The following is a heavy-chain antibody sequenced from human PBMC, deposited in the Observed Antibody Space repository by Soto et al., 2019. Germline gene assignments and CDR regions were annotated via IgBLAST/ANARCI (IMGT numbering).Heavy chain of an antibody. CDR2: ISAYNGNT. Sequence: ASVKVSCKASGYTFTSYCISWVRQAPGQGLEWMGWISAYNGNTNYAQKLQGRVTMTTDTSTSTAYMELRSLRSDDTAVYYCVRDGRRIAVAGDNWFDPWGQGTLVTVSS. CDR1: GYTFTSYC. V-gene: IGHV1-18*01. J-gene: IGHJ5*02. CDR3: VRDGRRIAVAGDNWFDP. D-gene: IGHD6-19*01.